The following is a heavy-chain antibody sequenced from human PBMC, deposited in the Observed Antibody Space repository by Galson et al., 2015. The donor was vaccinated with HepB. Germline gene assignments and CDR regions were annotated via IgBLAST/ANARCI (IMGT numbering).Heavy chain of an antibody. J-gene: IGHJ5*02. Sequence: SVKVSCKASGYSFTGYYMHWVRQAPGQGLEWMGRINPDSGGTNHAQKFQDRVTMTRDTSITTAYMELSRLTSDDTAVYYCARQSCSGGTCMLRRGWFDPWGQGTLVTVSS. CDR1: GYSFTGYY. D-gene: IGHD2-15*01. V-gene: IGHV1-2*06. CDR2: INPDSGGT. CDR3: ARQSCSGGTCMLRRGWFDP.